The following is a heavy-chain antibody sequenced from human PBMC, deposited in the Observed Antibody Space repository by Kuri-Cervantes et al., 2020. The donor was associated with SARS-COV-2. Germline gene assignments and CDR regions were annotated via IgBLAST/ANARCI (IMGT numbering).Heavy chain of an antibody. CDR3: ARLYYDFWSGYYFDY. Sequence: SETLSLTCTVSGGSISSSSYYWGWIRQPPGKGLEWIGSIYYSGSTHYNPSLKSRVTISVDTSKNQFSLKLSSVTAADTAVYYCARLYYDFWSGYYFDYWGQGTLVTVSS. J-gene: IGHJ4*02. D-gene: IGHD3-3*01. CDR2: IYYSGST. V-gene: IGHV4-39*07. CDR1: GGSISSSSYY.